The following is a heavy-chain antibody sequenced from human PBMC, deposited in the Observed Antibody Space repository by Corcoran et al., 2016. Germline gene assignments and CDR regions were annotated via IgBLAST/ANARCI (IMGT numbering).Heavy chain of an antibody. D-gene: IGHD3-22*01. Sequence: EVQLVQSGAEVKKPGESLRISCKGSKYSFTNYWISWVRQMPGKGLEWMGRIDPSDSYTNYSPSFQGHVTISADKSISTAYLQWSSLKTSDTDMYYCAKHRVRGYDSSGYGFEYWGQGTLVTVSS. V-gene: IGHV5-10-1*03. CDR2: IDPSDSYT. CDR1: KYSFTNYW. CDR3: AKHRVRGYDSSGYGFEY. J-gene: IGHJ4*02.